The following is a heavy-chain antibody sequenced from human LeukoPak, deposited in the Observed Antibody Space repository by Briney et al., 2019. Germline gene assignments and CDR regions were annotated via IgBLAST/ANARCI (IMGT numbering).Heavy chain of an antibody. J-gene: IGHJ5*02. D-gene: IGHD3-3*01. Sequence: SETLSLTCAVSTYSINSGYYWGWIRQPPGKGLEWIGSTYPGGSSYFSSSLKSRVTISVDTSKNQFSLNLRSVTAADTAVYYCARHARQTPDFWSAPLFDPWGQGTLVTVSS. V-gene: IGHV4-38-2*01. CDR3: ARHARQTPDFWSAPLFDP. CDR2: TYPGGSS. CDR1: TYSINSGYY.